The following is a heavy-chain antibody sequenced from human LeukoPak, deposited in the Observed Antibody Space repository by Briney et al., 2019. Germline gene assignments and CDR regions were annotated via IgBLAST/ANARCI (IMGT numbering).Heavy chain of an antibody. CDR1: GFTFSSYS. CDR3: AREGTATPATFDY. V-gene: IGHV3-21*01. CDR2: ISSSSSYI. D-gene: IGHD6-25*01. J-gene: IGHJ4*02. Sequence: GALRLSCAASGFTFSSYSMNWVRPAPGKGLEWVSSISSSSSYIYYADSVKGRFTISRDNSKNTLYLQMNSLRAEDTAVYYCAREGTATPATFDYWGQGTLVTVSS.